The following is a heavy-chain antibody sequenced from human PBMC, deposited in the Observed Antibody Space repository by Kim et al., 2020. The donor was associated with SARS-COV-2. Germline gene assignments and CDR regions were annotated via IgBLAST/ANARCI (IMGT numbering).Heavy chain of an antibody. D-gene: IGHD2-15*01. CDR2: VSGSGTTT. J-gene: IGHJ3*02. CDR3: VRENYWAFDI. CDR1: GFTFSSYS. Sequence: GGSLRLSCATSGFTFSSYSMNWVRQAPEKGLEWVSHVSGSGTTTKYADSVNGRFTISRDNAKNSLYQQMSGLRAEDTAVYYCVRENYWAFDIWGQGAMVTVSS. V-gene: IGHV3-48*04.